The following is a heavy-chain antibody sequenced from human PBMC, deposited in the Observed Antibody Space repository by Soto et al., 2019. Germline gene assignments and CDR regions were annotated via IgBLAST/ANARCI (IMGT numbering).Heavy chain of an antibody. Sequence: SETLSLTCTVSGGSVSSSGSHYWGWIRQPPGQGLEWIGSMYHSGSTYYNPSLKSRVTISVDTSKNQFSLKLSSVTAADTAVYYCARVAVAGTRFDYWGQGTLVTVSS. CDR3: ARVAVAGTRFDY. J-gene: IGHJ4*02. CDR1: GGSVSSSGSHY. D-gene: IGHD6-19*01. V-gene: IGHV4-39*07. CDR2: MYHSGST.